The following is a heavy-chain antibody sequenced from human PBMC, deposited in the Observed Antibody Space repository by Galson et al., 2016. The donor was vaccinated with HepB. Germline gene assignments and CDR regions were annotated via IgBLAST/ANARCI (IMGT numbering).Heavy chain of an antibody. D-gene: IGHD3-16*01. J-gene: IGHJ5*02. Sequence: SLRLSCAASGFNFDSYDMHWVRQVTGGGLEWVSSMGTAGETFYSDSAVGRFIISRDNAKDSLYLQMDNLTEGDTAVYYCGRDRGSLGGPWFDPRGQGALVIVSS. CDR1: GFNFDSYD. CDR2: MGTAGET. CDR3: GRDRGSLGGPWFDP. V-gene: IGHV3-13*01.